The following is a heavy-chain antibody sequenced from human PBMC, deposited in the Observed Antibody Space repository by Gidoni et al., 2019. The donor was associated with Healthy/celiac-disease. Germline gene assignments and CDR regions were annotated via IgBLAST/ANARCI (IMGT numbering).Heavy chain of an antibody. CDR1: GFTVSSNY. V-gene: IGHV3-66*02. CDR2: IYSGGST. D-gene: IGHD2-15*01. CDR3: AREGCSGGSCYQGDAFDI. J-gene: IGHJ3*02. Sequence: EVQLVESGGGLVQPGGSLRLSCAASGFTVSSNYMGWVRQAPGKGLEWVSVIYSGGSTYYADSVKGRFTISRDNSKNTLYLQMNSLRAEDTAVYYCAREGCSGGSCYQGDAFDIWGQGTMVTVSS.